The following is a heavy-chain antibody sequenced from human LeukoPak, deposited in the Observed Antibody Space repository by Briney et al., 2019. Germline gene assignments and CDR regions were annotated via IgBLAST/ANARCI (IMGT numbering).Heavy chain of an antibody. CDR2: IGSSSNYI. Sequence: GGSLRLSCAASGFTFSFYSMNWVRQAPGKGLERVSTIGSSSNYIYYADSVKGRFTISRDNAKNSLYLQMNSLRTEDTAVYFCAASTKHTAMVDYWGQGTLITVSS. CDR1: GFTFSFYS. V-gene: IGHV3-21*01. CDR3: AASTKHTAMVDY. J-gene: IGHJ4*02. D-gene: IGHD5-18*01.